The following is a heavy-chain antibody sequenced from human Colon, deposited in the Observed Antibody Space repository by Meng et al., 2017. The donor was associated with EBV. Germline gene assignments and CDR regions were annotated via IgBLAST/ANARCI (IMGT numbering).Heavy chain of an antibody. J-gene: IGHJ5*02. V-gene: IGHV4-31*03. CDR2: IYYSGST. Sequence: QVQLQESGPGLVKPSQTLSLTCTVSGGSISSGGFYWSWIRQHPGKGLESIGYIYYSGSTYYNPSLRSRVAISIDTSKNQFSLKLTSVTAADTAVYFCARTNYGDYNWFDPWGQGTLVPVSS. CDR3: ARTNYGDYNWFDP. CDR1: GGSISSGGFY. D-gene: IGHD4-17*01.